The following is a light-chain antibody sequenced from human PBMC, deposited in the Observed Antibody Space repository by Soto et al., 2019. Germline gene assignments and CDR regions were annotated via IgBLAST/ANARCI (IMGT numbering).Light chain of an antibody. V-gene: IGKV1-39*01. Sequence: DIQMTQWPSSLSSSLGDRVTITCRASQSITPYLNWYQQTSGEAPKLLIYAAARLQTGVPSRFSGSGSGTDFTLTISSLQTEDFATYYCQQAYGAPPTFGQGTKVDIK. J-gene: IGKJ1*01. CDR1: QSITPY. CDR3: QQAYGAPPT. CDR2: AAA.